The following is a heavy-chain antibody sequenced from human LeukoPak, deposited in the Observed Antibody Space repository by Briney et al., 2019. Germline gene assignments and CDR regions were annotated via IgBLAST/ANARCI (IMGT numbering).Heavy chain of an antibody. CDR1: GFTFNNYN. J-gene: IGHJ6*03. D-gene: IGHD1-26*01. CDR3: ARDPYSGNYGNYYYYYMDV. CDR2: ITSSGTYI. V-gene: IGHV3-21*01. Sequence: GRSLRLSCATSGFTFNNYNMNWVRQAPGRALGWVSSITSSGTYIFYADSVKGRFTISRDNAKNSLHLQMNSLGPEDTAVYYCARDPYSGNYGNYYYYYMDVWGKGTTVTISS.